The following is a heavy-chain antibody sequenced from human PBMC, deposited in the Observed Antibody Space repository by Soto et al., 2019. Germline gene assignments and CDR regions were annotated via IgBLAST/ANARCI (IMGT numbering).Heavy chain of an antibody. Sequence: SVKVSCNASGGTFSSYSVSWVRQAPGQGLEWMGGIIPIFGTANYAQKFQGRVTITADESTSTAYMELSSLRSEDTAVYYCAGSLVPREDYYYGMDVWGQGTTVTVSS. J-gene: IGHJ6*02. D-gene: IGHD6-13*01. CDR1: GGTFSSYS. V-gene: IGHV1-69*13. CDR2: IIPIFGTA. CDR3: AGSLVPREDYYYGMDV.